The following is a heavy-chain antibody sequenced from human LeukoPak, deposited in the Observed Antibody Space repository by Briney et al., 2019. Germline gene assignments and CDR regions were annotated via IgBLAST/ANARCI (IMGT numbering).Heavy chain of an antibody. CDR3: ATIGGHGAPIPPFDY. D-gene: IGHD3-10*01. J-gene: IGHJ4*02. Sequence: ASVKVSCKVSGYTLTELSMHWVRQAPGKGLEWMGGFDPEDGETIYAQKFQGRVTMTEDTSTDTAYMELSSLRSEDTAVYYCATIGGHGAPIPPFDYWGQGTLVTVSS. CDR2: FDPEDGET. V-gene: IGHV1-24*01. CDR1: GYTLTELS.